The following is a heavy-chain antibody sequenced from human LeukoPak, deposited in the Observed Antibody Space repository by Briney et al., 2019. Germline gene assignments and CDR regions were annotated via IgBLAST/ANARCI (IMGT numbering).Heavy chain of an antibody. J-gene: IGHJ6*03. V-gene: IGHV1-2*02. Sequence: GASVKVSCKASGYTFTAYYIHWVRQAPGQRLEWMGWVSPNNGGTNYAQKFQGRVTMTRDTSISTAYMELSRLRSDDTAVYYCARQYSSRTAIYYYYMDVWGKGTTVTISS. CDR2: VSPNNGGT. D-gene: IGHD6-13*01. CDR3: ARQYSSRTAIYYYYMDV. CDR1: GYTFTAYY.